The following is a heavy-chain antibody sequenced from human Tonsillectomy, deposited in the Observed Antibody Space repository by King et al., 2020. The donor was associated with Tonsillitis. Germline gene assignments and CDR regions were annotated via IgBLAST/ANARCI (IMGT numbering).Heavy chain of an antibody. CDR3: ARDSPNSRGLVDALDV. CDR1: GGSISTYY. V-gene: IGHV4-59*01. CDR2: VYYSART. Sequence: QLQESGPGLVKPSETLSLTCTVSGGSISTYYWSWIRQPPGKGLEWIGYVYYSARTNYNHSLKSRVTLSVDTSKNQFSLKLSSVTAADTAVYYCARDSPNSRGLVDALDVWGQGTMVTVSS. J-gene: IGHJ3*01. D-gene: IGHD6-13*01.